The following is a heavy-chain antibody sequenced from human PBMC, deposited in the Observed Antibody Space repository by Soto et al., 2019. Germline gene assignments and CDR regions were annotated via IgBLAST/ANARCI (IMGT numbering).Heavy chain of an antibody. J-gene: IGHJ4*02. V-gene: IGHV3-33*01. CDR3: ARGFVDAALAPGATGHSVPY. CDR1: GFSLSGYG. CDR2: IWHDGSNK. Sequence: QVQLVESGGAVVQAGTSLRLSCAASGFSLSGYGMHWVRQAPGKGLEWVAVIWHDGSNKYYADSVKGRFTISRDNSENHLYRRMIGLRVEDTAVYYCARGFVDAALAPGATGHSVPYWGQGTQVNVSS. D-gene: IGHD5-18*01.